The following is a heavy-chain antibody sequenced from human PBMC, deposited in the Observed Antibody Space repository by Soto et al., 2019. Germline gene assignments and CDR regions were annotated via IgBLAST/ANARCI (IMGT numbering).Heavy chain of an antibody. J-gene: IGHJ4*01. D-gene: IGHD2-8*01. CDR3: ARAFCTNGVCYYFFDY. CDR2: IYYDGSNR. CDR1: GFTFGTYA. Sequence: GGSLRPAWAAAGFTFGTYAMHWVRQAPGKGLEWVAVIYYDGSNRYYGDAVKGRFTISRDNSKSTLYLQMSSLRAEDTAVYYCARAFCTNGVCYYFFDYWGHGTLVTVSS. V-gene: IGHV3-33*01.